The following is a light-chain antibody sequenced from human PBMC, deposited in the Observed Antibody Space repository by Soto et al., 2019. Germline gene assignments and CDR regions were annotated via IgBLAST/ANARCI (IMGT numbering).Light chain of an antibody. CDR1: QDVRDE. V-gene: IGKV1-6*01. CDR3: LQDYNFPWT. Sequence: AVKNNKSPSSLSASVWESVTITCRASQDVRDELGWYQHKPGKAPELLIYGASILRVGVPSRFTGRGSGTDFTLTISSLQPADFTTYYCLQDYNFPWTFGQGTKGEI. J-gene: IGKJ1*01. CDR2: GAS.